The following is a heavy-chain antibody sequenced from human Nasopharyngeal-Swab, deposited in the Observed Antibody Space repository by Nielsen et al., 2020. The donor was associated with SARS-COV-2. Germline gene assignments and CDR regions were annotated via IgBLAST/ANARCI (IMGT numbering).Heavy chain of an antibody. J-gene: IGHJ4*02. D-gene: IGHD3-16*02. CDR3: ARNPVDYDYVWGSYRYRTFDY. V-gene: IGHV1-69*06. Sequence: SVKVSCKASGGTFNNYAISWVRQAPGQGLEWMGGIIPIFGTANYAQKFQGRVTITADKSTSTAYMELSSLRSEDTAVYYCARNPVDYDYVWGSYRYRTFDYWGQGTLVTVSS. CDR1: GGTFNNYA. CDR2: IIPIFGTA.